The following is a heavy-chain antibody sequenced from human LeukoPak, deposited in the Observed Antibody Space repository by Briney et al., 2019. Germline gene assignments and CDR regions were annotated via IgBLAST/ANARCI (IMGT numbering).Heavy chain of an antibody. CDR3: ATVEWEYFYFDS. CDR2: ASYSGGT. V-gene: IGHV4-31*03. Sequence: PSETLSLTCSVSGGSVTGGGYYWSWIRQHPGKGLEWIGFASYSGGTYYNPSLMSRITISVDRSQSQFSLRMRDVTAADTAVYFCATVEWEYFYFDSWGQGALVAVSS. D-gene: IGHD1-26*01. J-gene: IGHJ4*02. CDR1: GGSVTGGGYY.